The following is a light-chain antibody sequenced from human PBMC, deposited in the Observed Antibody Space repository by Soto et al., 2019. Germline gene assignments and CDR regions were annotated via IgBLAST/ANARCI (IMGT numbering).Light chain of an antibody. V-gene: IGLV2-14*01. CDR1: SSDIGGYNY. CDR3: SSYTCCNGLHLV. CDR2: DIS. J-gene: IGLJ2*01. Sequence: QSVLTQPASVSGSPGQSITIFCTGTSSDIGGYNYVSWYQQSPGKAPKLIIYDISYRPSGVSNRFSGCKSGTTASLTISVLQAEDEAEYWCSSYTCCNGLHLVFGGGTKLTVL.